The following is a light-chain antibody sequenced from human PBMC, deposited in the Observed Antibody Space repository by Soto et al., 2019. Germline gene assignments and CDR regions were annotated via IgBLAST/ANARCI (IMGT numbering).Light chain of an antibody. J-gene: IGLJ2*01. CDR2: DDG. Sequence: SYELTQPPSVSVAPGQTARITCGGNNIDIKSVHWYQQKPGQAPVLVVYDDGDRTTGIPERFSGSKPGNTATLTTSRVEAGDEADYYCQVWDTTIPVILGGGTKVTVL. V-gene: IGLV3-21*02. CDR1: NIDIKS. CDR3: QVWDTTIPVI.